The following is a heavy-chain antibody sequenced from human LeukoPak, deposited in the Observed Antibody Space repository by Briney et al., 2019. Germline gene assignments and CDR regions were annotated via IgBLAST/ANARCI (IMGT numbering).Heavy chain of an antibody. D-gene: IGHD2-2*01. V-gene: IGHV3-7*01. CDR2: IKEDGSEK. Sequence: GWSLRLSCAASGFTFSSYEMNWVRQAPGKGLEWVATIKEDGSEKYYVDSVKGRFTISRENAKNSLYLQMNSLRAEDTAVYYCARSFYGHDPYYCYMDVWGKGTTVTVSS. CDR3: ARSFYGHDPYYCYMDV. CDR1: GFTFSSYE. J-gene: IGHJ6*03.